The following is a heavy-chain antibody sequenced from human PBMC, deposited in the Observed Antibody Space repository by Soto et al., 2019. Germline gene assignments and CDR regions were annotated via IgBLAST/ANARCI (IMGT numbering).Heavy chain of an antibody. CDR2: ISSSGSTI. CDR1: GFTFSDYY. CDR3: ARENDIVLMVYAISRRYYYMDV. J-gene: IGHJ6*03. V-gene: IGHV3-11*01. D-gene: IGHD2-8*01. Sequence: GGSLRLSCAASGFTFSDYYMSWIRQAPGKGLEWVSYISSSGSTIYYADSVKGRFTISRDNAKNSLYLQMNSLRAEDTAVYYCARENDIVLMVYAISRRYYYMDVWGKGTTVTVSS.